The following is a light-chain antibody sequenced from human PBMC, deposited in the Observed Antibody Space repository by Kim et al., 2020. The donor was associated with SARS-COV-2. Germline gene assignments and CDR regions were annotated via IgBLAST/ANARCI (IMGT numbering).Light chain of an antibody. J-gene: IGKJ1*01. CDR1: QSISSN. V-gene: IGKV3D-15*01. CDR3: QQHNNWPPWT. CDR2: GAS. Sequence: EIVMTQSPATLSVSPGERATLSCRASQSISSNLAWYQQKPGQAPRLLIYGASTRATGIPARFSGSGSGTEFTLTISSLQSEDFAVYYCQQHNNWPPWTFGQGTKLEI.